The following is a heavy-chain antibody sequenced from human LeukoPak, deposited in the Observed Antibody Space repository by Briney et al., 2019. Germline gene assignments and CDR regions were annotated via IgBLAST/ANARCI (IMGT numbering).Heavy chain of an antibody. Sequence: GGSLRLSCAASGFTISTKYMNWVRQAPGKGLEWSSSIYSGGTTYYADSVKGRFTISRDTSKNTVSLQMNSLRAEDTAVYFCARVGDHYHWNLDLWGRGTLVTVSS. V-gene: IGHV3-53*01. CDR1: GFTISTKY. CDR3: ARVGDHYHWNLDL. CDR2: IYSGGTT. D-gene: IGHD3-10*01. J-gene: IGHJ2*01.